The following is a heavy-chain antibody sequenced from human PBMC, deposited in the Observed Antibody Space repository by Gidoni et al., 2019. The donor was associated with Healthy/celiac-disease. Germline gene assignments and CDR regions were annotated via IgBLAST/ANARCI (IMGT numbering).Heavy chain of an antibody. CDR2: ISYDGNNK. J-gene: IGHJ6*03. CDR3: ARSRGSSSPQRYYYYYMDV. CDR1: TFSSYA. D-gene: IGHD6-6*01. Sequence: TFSSYAMHWVRQAPGKGLEWVAVISYDGNNKYYADSVKGRFTISRDNSKNTLYLQMNSLRAEDTAVYYCARSRGSSSPQRYYYYYMDVWGKGTTVTVSS. V-gene: IGHV3-30*04.